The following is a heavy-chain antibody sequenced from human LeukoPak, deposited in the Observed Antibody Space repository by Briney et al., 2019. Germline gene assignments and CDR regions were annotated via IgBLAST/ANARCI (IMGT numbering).Heavy chain of an antibody. V-gene: IGHV3-7*01. Sequence: GGSLRLSCAASGFTFSTYWMSWVRQAPGKGLEWLANIKEDGTEIYYVDSVKGRFTISRDNAKNSLYLQMNGLRAEDTAVYYCARKEGVIDYWGQGTLVTVSS. J-gene: IGHJ4*02. CDR1: GFTFSTYW. CDR2: IKEDGTEI. CDR3: ARKEGVIDY. D-gene: IGHD3-10*01.